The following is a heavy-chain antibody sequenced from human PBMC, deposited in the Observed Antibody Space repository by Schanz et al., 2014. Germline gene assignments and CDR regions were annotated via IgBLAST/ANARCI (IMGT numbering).Heavy chain of an antibody. CDR2: ISSSSMYI. CDR1: GFSFSTYG. J-gene: IGHJ4*02. CDR3: ARALRHGYCNVVGCQNGGWFDI. D-gene: IGHD2-2*03. Sequence: EVRLVESGGGLVKPGGSLRLSCAASGFSFSTYGMTWVRQAPGKGLEWVSSISSSSMYIYQADAMRGRFTISRDNAKNSLYLQVNNLSAEDTAVYYCARALRHGYCNVVGCQNGGWFDIWGQGTLVIVSS. V-gene: IGHV3-21*01.